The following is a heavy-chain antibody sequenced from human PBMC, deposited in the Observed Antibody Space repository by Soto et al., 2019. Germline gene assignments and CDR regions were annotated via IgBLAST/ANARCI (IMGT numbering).Heavy chain of an antibody. CDR3: ARDTQRGYSGYFDS. J-gene: IGHJ4*02. V-gene: IGHV4-31*03. Sequence: QVQLQESGPGLVKPSQTLSLSCTVSGGSLSSGGYYWSWIRQHPGKGLEWIGFLYYSGSTYYNPSLKRRVTISVDTSQNQFSLKLSSVTAADTAVYYCARDTQRGYSGYFDSWGQGTLVTVSS. CDR2: LYYSGST. D-gene: IGHD5-12*01. CDR1: GGSLSSGGYY.